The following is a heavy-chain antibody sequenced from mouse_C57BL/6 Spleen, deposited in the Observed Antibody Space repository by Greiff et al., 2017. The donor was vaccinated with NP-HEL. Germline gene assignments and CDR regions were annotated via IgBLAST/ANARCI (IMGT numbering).Heavy chain of an antibody. D-gene: IGHD2-4*01. Sequence: EVHLVESGGGLVQPGGSLSLSCAASGFTFTDYYMSWVRQPPGKALEWLGFIRNKANGYTTEYSASVKGRFTISRDNSQSILYLQMNALRAEDSATYYCARSLIYYDYDDAMDYWGQGTSVTVSS. CDR3: ARSLIYYDYDDAMDY. J-gene: IGHJ4*01. CDR2: IRNKANGYTT. CDR1: GFTFTDYY. V-gene: IGHV7-3*01.